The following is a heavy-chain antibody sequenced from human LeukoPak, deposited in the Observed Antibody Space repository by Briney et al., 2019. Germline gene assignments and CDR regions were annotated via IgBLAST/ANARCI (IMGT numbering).Heavy chain of an antibody. J-gene: IGHJ5*02. V-gene: IGHV3-30*02. CDR3: ARGAPRITIFGVVIIAAENWFDP. Sequence: GGSLRLSCAASGFTFSSYGMHWVRLAPGKGLEWVAFIRYDGSNKYYADSVKGRFTISRDNSKNTLYLQMNCLRAEDTAVYYCARGAPRITIFGVVIIAAENWFDPWGQGTLVTVSS. CDR1: GFTFSSYG. D-gene: IGHD3-3*01. CDR2: IRYDGSNK.